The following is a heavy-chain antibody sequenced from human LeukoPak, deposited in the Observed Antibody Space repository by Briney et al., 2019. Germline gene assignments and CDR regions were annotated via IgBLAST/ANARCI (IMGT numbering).Heavy chain of an antibody. V-gene: IGHV1-69*05. CDR2: IIPIFGTA. J-gene: IGHJ6*03. CDR1: GGTFSSYA. D-gene: IGHD4-23*01. Sequence: SVKVSCXASGGTFSSYAISWVRQAHGQGLEWMGGIIPIFGTANYAQKFQGRVTITTDESTSTAYMELSSLRSEDTAVYYCARESMVVTGVYYYYMDVWGKGTTVTVSS. CDR3: ARESMVVTGVYYYYMDV.